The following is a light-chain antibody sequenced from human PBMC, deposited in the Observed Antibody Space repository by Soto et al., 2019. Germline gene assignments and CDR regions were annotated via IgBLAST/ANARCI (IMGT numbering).Light chain of an antibody. CDR3: QQHSNWPPLFT. J-gene: IGKJ3*01. CDR2: DTS. Sequence: IVLTQSPSTLSLSPGERATLSCRASQSVSSYLAWYQQRPGQAPRLLIYDTSNRATGIPARFSGSGSGTDFTLTISSLEPEDFAVYYCQQHSNWPPLFTFGPGTKVDIK. V-gene: IGKV3-11*01. CDR1: QSVSSY.